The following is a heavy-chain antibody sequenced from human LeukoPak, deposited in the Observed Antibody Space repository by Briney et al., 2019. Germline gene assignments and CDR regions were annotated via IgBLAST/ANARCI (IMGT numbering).Heavy chain of an antibody. CDR2: TYYRSTWYN. CDR3: ARDSESWYGAYFDY. CDR1: GDSVSSNSVT. V-gene: IGHV6-1*01. Sequence: SQTLSLTCAISGDSVSSNSVTWNWIRQSPSRGLEWLGRTYYRSTWYNDYAVSVRGRITVNPDTSKNQFSLHLNSVTPEDTAVYYCARDSESWYGAYFDYWGQGTLVTVSS. J-gene: IGHJ4*02. D-gene: IGHD6-13*01.